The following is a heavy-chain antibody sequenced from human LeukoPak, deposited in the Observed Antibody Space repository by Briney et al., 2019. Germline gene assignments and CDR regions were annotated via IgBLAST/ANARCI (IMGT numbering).Heavy chain of an antibody. D-gene: IGHD3-10*01. CDR1: GFTFSSYS. Sequence: GGSLRLSCAASGFTFSSYSMNWVRQAPGKGLEWVSYISSSSSTIYYADSVKGRLTISRDNAKNSLYLQMNSLRAEDTAVYYCARDEAYYYGSGSPPDNWFDPWGQGTLVTVSS. V-gene: IGHV3-48*04. J-gene: IGHJ5*02. CDR3: ARDEAYYYGSGSPPDNWFDP. CDR2: ISSSSSTI.